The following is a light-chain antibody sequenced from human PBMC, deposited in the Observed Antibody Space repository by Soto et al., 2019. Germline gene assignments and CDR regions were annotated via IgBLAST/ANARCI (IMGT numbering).Light chain of an antibody. CDR2: AAS. V-gene: IGKV1-39*01. CDR3: QQSYSSPPT. J-gene: IGKJ1*01. Sequence: DIQMTQAPSSLAWCLGDKVIITCRAIQSISNHLNWYQQKPGKAPKLLIFAASSLQSGVPSRFSGSRSGPDFTLTISSLQPEDFATYYCQQSYSSPPTFGQGTKVDIK. CDR1: QSISNH.